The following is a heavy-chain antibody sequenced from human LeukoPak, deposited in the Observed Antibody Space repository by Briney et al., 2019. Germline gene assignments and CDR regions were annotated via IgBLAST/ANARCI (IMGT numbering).Heavy chain of an antibody. Sequence: PSETLSLTCTVSGGSISSYYWSWIRQPPGKGLEYIGYIYYSGNTNSNPSLNSRVTILVDTSKNQFSLKLSSVTAADTAVYYCARRGSGASLEYYFDLWGRGTLVTVSS. CDR2: IYYSGNT. CDR1: GGSISSYY. J-gene: IGHJ2*01. D-gene: IGHD1-14*01. V-gene: IGHV4-59*08. CDR3: ARRGSGASLEYYFDL.